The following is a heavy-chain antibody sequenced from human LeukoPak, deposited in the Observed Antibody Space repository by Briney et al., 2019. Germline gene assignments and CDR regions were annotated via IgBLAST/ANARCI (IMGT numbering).Heavy chain of an antibody. CDR2: ISSSSSYI. V-gene: IGHV3-21*01. D-gene: IGHD3-22*01. CDR3: ARGPIVYYYDSSRYSGLWNWFDP. J-gene: IGHJ5*02. CDR1: GFTFSSYS. Sequence: GGSLRLSCAASGFTFSSYSMNWVRQAPGKGLEWFSAISSSSSYIYYADSVKGRFTISRDNAKNSLYLQTTSLRAEDTAVYYCARGPIVYYYDSSRYSGLWNWFDPWGQGTLVTVSS.